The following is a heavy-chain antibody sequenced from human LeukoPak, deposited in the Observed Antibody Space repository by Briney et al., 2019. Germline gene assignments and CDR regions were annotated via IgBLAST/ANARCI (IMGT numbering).Heavy chain of an antibody. J-gene: IGHJ4*02. D-gene: IGHD1-26*01. V-gene: IGHV4-39*01. CDR1: GDSINTSNYF. CDR3: ARHRSGSYIRYFDF. CDR2: IYYIGTS. Sequence: SEALSLTCTVSGDSINTSNYFWGWIRQSTGKGLEWIGNIYYIGTSDYNPSLKSRVTISIDTSKNQFSLNLRSVTAADTAFYYCARHRSGSYIRYFDFWGQGALVTVSS.